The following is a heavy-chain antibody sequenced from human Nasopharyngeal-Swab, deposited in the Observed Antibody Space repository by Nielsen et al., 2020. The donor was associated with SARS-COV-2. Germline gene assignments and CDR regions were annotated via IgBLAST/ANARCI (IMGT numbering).Heavy chain of an antibody. D-gene: IGHD5-12*01. CDR3: ARGGYSGYDSSNWFDP. Sequence: GSLRLSCAVYGGSFSGYYWSWIRQPPGKGLEWIGEINHSGSTNYNPSLKSRVTISVDTSKNQFSLKPSSVTAADTAVYYCARGGYSGYDSSNWFDPWGQGTLVTVSS. V-gene: IGHV4-34*01. CDR1: GGSFSGYY. CDR2: INHSGST. J-gene: IGHJ5*02.